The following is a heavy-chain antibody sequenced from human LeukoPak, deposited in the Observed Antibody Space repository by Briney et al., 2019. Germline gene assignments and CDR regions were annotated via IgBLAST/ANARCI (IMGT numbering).Heavy chain of an antibody. CDR3: AREKTDIVATIRRSSSFYYHYYMDV. CDR1: GYTFTSYY. J-gene: IGHJ6*03. CDR2: INPSGGST. Sequence: ASVKVSCKASGYTFTSYYMHWVRQAPGQGLEWMGIINPSGGSTSYAQKFQGRVTMTRDMSTSTVYMELSSLRAEDTAVYYCAREKTDIVATIRRSSSFYYHYYMDVWGKGTTVTVSS. V-gene: IGHV1-46*01. D-gene: IGHD5-12*01.